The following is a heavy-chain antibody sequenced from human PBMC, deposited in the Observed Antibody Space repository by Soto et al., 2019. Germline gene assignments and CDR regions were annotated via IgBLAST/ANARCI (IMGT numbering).Heavy chain of an antibody. CDR1: GFIFNNAW. V-gene: IGHV3-15*01. J-gene: IGHJ3*02. D-gene: IGHD3-22*01. Sequence: QLVESGGGLVKPGGSLRLSCAASGFIFNNAWMNWVRQAPGKGLEWVGRGKSKADGGTTEYAAFVKGRFIISRDDSKNTVYLEMNSLKSEDTAVYYCVTDDSCDGSGYDAFDIWGKGTKVTVSS. CDR3: VTDDSCDGSGYDAFDI. CDR2: GKSKADGGTT.